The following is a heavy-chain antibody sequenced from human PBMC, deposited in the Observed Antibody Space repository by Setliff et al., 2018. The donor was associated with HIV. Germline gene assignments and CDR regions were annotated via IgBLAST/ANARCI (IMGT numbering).Heavy chain of an antibody. Sequence: SETLSLTCTVSGGSISRGSYYWSWIRQPAGKGLEWIGRLYTSGSIHYNPSLKSRVTISVDTSKNQFSLKVSSVNAPDTAVYFCAREDGEYTSSPRWFDPWGQGTQVTVSS. CDR3: AREDGEYTSSPRWFDP. CDR1: GGSISRGSYY. V-gene: IGHV4-61*02. CDR2: LYTSGSI. D-gene: IGHD6-13*01. J-gene: IGHJ5*02.